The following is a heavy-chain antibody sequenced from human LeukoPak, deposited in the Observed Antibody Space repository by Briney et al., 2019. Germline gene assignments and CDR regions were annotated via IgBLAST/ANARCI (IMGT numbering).Heavy chain of an antibody. J-gene: IGHJ4*02. CDR3: AKHTGRILRSLHY. CDR1: GFTFSSYA. CDR2: IFIHGGET. D-gene: IGHD5/OR15-5a*01. V-gene: IGHV3-23*01. Sequence: GGSLRLSCAASGFTFSSYAMSWVRQAPGKGLEWVSGIFIHGGETYHAESVKGRFTTSRDNSKSTLYLQMNSLTADDTAVYYCAKHTGRILRSLHYWGQGTLVTVSS.